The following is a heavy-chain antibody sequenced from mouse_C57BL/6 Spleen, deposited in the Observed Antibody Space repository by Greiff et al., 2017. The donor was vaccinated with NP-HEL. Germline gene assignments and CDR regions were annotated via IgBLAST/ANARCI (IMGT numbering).Heavy chain of an antibody. CDR2: IYPGDGDT. CDR1: GYAFSSYW. Sequence: QVQLQQSGAELVKPGASVKISCKASGYAFSSYWMNWVKQRPGKGLEWIGQIYPGDGDTNYNGKFKGKATLTADKSSSTAYMQLSSLTSEDSAVYFCARSGNIGNMDYWGQGTSVTVSS. V-gene: IGHV1-80*01. J-gene: IGHJ4*01. D-gene: IGHD3-2*02. CDR3: ARSGNIGNMDY.